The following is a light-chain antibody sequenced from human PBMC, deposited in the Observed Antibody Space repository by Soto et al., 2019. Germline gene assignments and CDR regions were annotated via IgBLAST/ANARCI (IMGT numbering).Light chain of an antibody. J-gene: IGLJ2*01. CDR1: SSDVGGYNY. V-gene: IGLV2-8*01. CDR3: RSFAGNNNLV. CDR2: EVS. Sequence: QSVLTQPPSASGSPGQSVTISCTGTSSDVGGYNYVSWYQQHPGKAPKLMISEVSKRPSGVPDRFSGSKSGNTASLTVAGLQAEDEAYYYCRSFAGNNNLVFGGGTKLTVL.